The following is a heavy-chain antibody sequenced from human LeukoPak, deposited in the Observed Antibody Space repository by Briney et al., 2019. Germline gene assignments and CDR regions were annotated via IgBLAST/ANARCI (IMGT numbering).Heavy chain of an antibody. Sequence: SETLSLTCTVSGGSITSGSYYWGWIRQPPGKGLEWIGSIYYSGRAYYNPSLKSRVTISEDRSKNQFSLKVSSVTAADTAMYYCAVVIAAAGTVGYWGQGTLVTVSS. CDR2: IYYSGRA. CDR1: GGSITSGSYY. D-gene: IGHD6-13*01. J-gene: IGHJ4*02. V-gene: IGHV4-39*07. CDR3: AVVIAAAGTVGY.